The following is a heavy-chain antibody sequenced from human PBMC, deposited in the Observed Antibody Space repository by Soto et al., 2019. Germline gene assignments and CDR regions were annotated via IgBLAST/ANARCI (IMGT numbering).Heavy chain of an antibody. J-gene: IGHJ4*02. Sequence: EVQLVESGGGLVQPGRSLRLSCAASGFTFDDYAMHWVRQAPGKGLEWVSGISWNSGSIGYADSVKGRFTISRDNAKNSLYLQMNSLRAEDTAVYSCAKGGSSSWPLDYWGQGALVTVSS. CDR2: ISWNSGSI. V-gene: IGHV3-9*01. D-gene: IGHD6-13*01. CDR1: GFTFDDYA. CDR3: AKGGSSSWPLDY.